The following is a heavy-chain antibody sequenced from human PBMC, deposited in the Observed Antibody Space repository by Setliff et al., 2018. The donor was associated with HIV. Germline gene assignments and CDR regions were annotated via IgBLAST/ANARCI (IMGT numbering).Heavy chain of an antibody. CDR2: IYSGSST. D-gene: IGHD6-13*01. Sequence: PGGSLRLSCAASEFTVSTNYMSWVRQAPVKGLEWVSLIYSGSSTYYTDSVKGRFTISRDNSKNTLYLQMNNLRAEDTAVYYCARAAKTPYSSSWSIPGAFDIWGQGTMVTVSS. CDR3: ARAAKTPYSSSWSIPGAFDI. V-gene: IGHV3-53*01. J-gene: IGHJ3*02. CDR1: EFTVSTNY.